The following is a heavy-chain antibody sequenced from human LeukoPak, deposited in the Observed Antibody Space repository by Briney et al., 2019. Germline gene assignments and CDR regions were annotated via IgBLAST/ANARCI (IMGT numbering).Heavy chain of an antibody. V-gene: IGHV3-30-3*01. D-gene: IGHD1-14*01. Sequence: PGGSLRLSCAASGFTFSSYAMHWVRQAPGKGLEWVAVISYDGSNKYYADSVKGRFTISRDNSKNTLYLQMNSLRAEDTAVYYCARDTGPLLRWGQGTLVTVSS. CDR3: ARDTGPLLR. CDR2: ISYDGSNK. CDR1: GFTFSSYA. J-gene: IGHJ4*02.